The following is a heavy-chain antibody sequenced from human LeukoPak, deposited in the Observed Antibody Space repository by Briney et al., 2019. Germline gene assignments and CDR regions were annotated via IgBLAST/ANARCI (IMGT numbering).Heavy chain of an antibody. V-gene: IGHV1-18*01. Sequence: ASVKVSCKASGYTFTSYGISWVRQAPGQGLEWMGWISAYNGNTNHAQKLQGRVTMTTDTSTSTAYMELRSLRSEDTAVYYCAGGRTDIVVVPATLRNYYFDYWGQGTLVTVSS. J-gene: IGHJ4*02. CDR3: AGGRTDIVVVPATLRNYYFDY. D-gene: IGHD2-2*01. CDR2: ISAYNGNT. CDR1: GYTFTSYG.